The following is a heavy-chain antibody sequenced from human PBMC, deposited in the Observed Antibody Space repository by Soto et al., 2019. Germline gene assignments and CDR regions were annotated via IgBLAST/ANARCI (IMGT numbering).Heavy chain of an antibody. V-gene: IGHV4-4*07. D-gene: IGHD2-15*01. Sequence: PSETLSLTCTVSGGSISSYYWSWIRQPAGKGLEWIGRIYTSGSTNYNPSLKSRVTMSVDTSKNQFSLKLSSVTAADTAVYYCAGWAKRYSVSLGYYYGMDVWGQGTTVTGSS. CDR1: GGSISSYY. J-gene: IGHJ6*02. CDR2: IYTSGST. CDR3: AGWAKRYSVSLGYYYGMDV.